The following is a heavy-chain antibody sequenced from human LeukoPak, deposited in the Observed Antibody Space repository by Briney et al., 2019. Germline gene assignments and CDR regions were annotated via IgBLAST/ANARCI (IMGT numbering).Heavy chain of an antibody. Sequence: GGSLRLSCAASGFTFSSYAMSLVPQAPGQGLEWVSTTSYGGGRTYYADSVKGRFTISRDNSKNTLYLQMNSLRADDTAVYYCAKDLWDSSGSWLDYWGQGTLVTVSS. CDR1: GFTFSSYA. J-gene: IGHJ4*02. CDR2: TSYGGGRT. V-gene: IGHV3-23*01. CDR3: AKDLWDSSGSWLDY. D-gene: IGHD2-15*01.